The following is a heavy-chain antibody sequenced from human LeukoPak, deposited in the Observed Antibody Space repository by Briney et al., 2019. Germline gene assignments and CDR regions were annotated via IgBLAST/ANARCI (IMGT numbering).Heavy chain of an antibody. CDR2: IYYSGST. Sequence: SETLSLTCTVSGGSVSSGSYYWSWIRQPPGKGLEWIGYIYYSGSTNYNPSLKSRVTISVDTSKNQFSLKLSSVTAADTAVYYCARRRFSHDYWGQGTLVTVSS. CDR3: ARRRFSHDY. V-gene: IGHV4-61*01. J-gene: IGHJ4*02. D-gene: IGHD3-3*01. CDR1: GGSVSSGSYY.